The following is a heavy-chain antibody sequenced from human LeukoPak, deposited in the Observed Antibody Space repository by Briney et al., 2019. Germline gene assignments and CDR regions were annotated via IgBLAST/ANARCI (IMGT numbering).Heavy chain of an antibody. CDR1: GGTFSSYT. D-gene: IGHD2-2*02. Sequence: ASVKVSCKASGGTFSSYTISWVRQAPGQGLEWMGRIIPILGIANYAQKFQGRVTITADKSTSTAYMELSSLRSEDTAVYYCARDLEVVVPAAIPAYYYYMDVWGKGTTVTVSS. J-gene: IGHJ6*03. V-gene: IGHV1-69*02. CDR2: IIPILGIA. CDR3: ARDLEVVVPAAIPAYYYYMDV.